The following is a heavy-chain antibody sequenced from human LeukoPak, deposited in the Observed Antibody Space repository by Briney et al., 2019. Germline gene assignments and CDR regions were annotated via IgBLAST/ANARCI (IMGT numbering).Heavy chain of an antibody. CDR2: ISGSGRSI. D-gene: IGHD2-21*02. V-gene: IGHV3-21*01. J-gene: IGHJ4*02. CDR1: GFTFSDYG. CDR3: ARDYFYCGGDCFVDY. Sequence: GGSLRLSCAASGFTFSDYGVNWVRQAPGKGLEWVSSISGSGRSIFYADSVRGRFTISRDNAMNSLYLQMNSLRAEDTAVYYCARDYFYCGGDCFVDYWGQGTLVTVSS.